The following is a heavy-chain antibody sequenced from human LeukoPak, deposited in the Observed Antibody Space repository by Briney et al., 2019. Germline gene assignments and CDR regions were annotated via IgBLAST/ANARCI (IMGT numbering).Heavy chain of an antibody. CDR1: GFTFSSYG. D-gene: IGHD3-10*01. CDR2: ISYDGSNK. V-gene: IGHV3-30*03. Sequence: PGRSLRLSCAASGFTFSSYGMHWVRQAPGKGLEWVAVISYDGSNKYYADSVKGRFTISRDNSKNTLYLQMNSLRAEDTAVYYCAGLWPDYWGQGTLVTVSS. CDR3: AGLWPDY. J-gene: IGHJ4*02.